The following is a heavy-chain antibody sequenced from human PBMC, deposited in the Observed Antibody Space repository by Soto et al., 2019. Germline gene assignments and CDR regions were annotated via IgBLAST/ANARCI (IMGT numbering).Heavy chain of an antibody. CDR2: ISYDGSNK. CDR3: AKDFSYDFWSGYGY. Sequence: GGSLRLSCAASGFTFSSYGMHWVRQAPGKGLEWVAVISYDGSNKYYADSVKGRFTISRDNSKNTLYLQMNSLRAEDTAVYYCAKDFSYDFWSGYGYWGQGTLVTVSS. D-gene: IGHD3-3*01. V-gene: IGHV3-30*18. J-gene: IGHJ4*02. CDR1: GFTFSSYG.